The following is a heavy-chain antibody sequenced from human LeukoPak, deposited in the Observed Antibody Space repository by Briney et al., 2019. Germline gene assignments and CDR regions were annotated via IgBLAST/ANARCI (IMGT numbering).Heavy chain of an antibody. V-gene: IGHV1-69*05. Sequence: ASVKVSCKASGGTFSSYAISWVRQAPGQGLEWMGGIIPIFGTANYAQKFQGRVTITTDESTSTAYMELSSLRSEDTAVYYCARTEVVVPLDPEYFQHWGQGTLVTVS. J-gene: IGHJ1*01. D-gene: IGHD2-2*01. CDR3: ARTEVVVPLDPEYFQH. CDR2: IIPIFGTA. CDR1: GGTFSSYA.